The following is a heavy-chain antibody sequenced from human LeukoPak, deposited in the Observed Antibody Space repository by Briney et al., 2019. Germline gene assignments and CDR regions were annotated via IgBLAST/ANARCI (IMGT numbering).Heavy chain of an antibody. CDR2: ISGSGGDT. CDR3: AKAPLAVEHSTHRFDF. D-gene: IGHD1/OR15-1a*01. V-gene: IGHV3-23*01. CDR1: GFTFSNYG. Sequence: GGSLRLSCVASGFTFSNYGMSWVRQAPGKGLEWVSGISGSGGDTYYADSVKGRFTVSRDNYKKTLYVQMNSLRAEDTAVYYCAKAPLAVEHSTHRFDFWGQGTLVTVSS. J-gene: IGHJ4*02.